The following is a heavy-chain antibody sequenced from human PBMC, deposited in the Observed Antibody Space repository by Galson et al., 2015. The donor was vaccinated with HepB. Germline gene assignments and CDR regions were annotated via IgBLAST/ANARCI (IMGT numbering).Heavy chain of an antibody. J-gene: IGHJ4*02. D-gene: IGHD6-19*01. CDR2: ISYDGSNK. CDR3: ARDRAAYSSGWYSRFDY. CDR1: GFTFSSFA. Sequence: SLRLSCAASGFTFSSFAMHWARQPPGKGLEWVAVISYDGSNKYYADSVKGRFTISRDNSKNTLYLQMNSLRAEDTAVYYCARDRAAYSSGWYSRFDYWGQGTLVTVSS. V-gene: IGHV3-30-3*01.